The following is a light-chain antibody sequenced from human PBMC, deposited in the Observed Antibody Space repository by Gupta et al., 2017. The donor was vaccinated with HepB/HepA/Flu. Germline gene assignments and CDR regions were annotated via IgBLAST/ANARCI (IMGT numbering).Light chain of an antibody. CDR1: SSDVGGYNP. J-gene: IGLJ2*01. V-gene: IGLV2-18*02. CDR2: EVS. Sequence: QSALTQPPSVSGSPGQSVTISCTGTSSDVGGYNPVSWYQQPPGKAPKVMIFEVSNRPSGAPNRFSGSKSGNTASLTISGLQAEDEADYYCSSYTSNSTLVFGGGTKLTVL. CDR3: SSYTSNSTLV.